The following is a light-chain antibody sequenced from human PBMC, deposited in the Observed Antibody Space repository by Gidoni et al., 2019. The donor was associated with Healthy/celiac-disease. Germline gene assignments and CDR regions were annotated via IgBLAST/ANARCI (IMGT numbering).Light chain of an antibody. CDR2: GAS. Sequence: EIVLTQSPGTLSLSPGERATLACRASQSVSSSYLAWYQQKPGQAPRRHIYGASSRATGIPDRFSGSGSGTDFTLTISRLEPEDFAVYYCQPYGSSRYTFGQGTKLEIK. V-gene: IGKV3-20*01. J-gene: IGKJ2*01. CDR1: QSVSSSY. CDR3: QPYGSSRYT.